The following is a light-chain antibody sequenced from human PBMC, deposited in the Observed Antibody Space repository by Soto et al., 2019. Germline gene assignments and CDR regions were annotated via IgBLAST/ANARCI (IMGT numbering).Light chain of an antibody. Sequence: QMTHSPSSLSASVGERVTITGRASQGIRNDLDWFQQKPGKAPKLLIYAASNLQSGVPATFSGSGSGTDFTLTISSLQTEDFATYYCLQKYFYPFTFGPGTKVD. CDR2: AAS. V-gene: IGKV1-6*01. CDR3: LQKYFYPFT. J-gene: IGKJ3*01. CDR1: QGIRND.